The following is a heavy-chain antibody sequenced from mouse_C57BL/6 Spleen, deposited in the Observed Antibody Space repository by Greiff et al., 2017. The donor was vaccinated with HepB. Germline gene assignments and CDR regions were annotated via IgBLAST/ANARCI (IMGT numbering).Heavy chain of an antibody. D-gene: IGHD1-1*01. CDR1: GYTFTDYY. V-gene: IGHV1-26*01. CDR2: INPNNGGT. Sequence: EVQLQQSGPELVKPGASVKISCKASGYTFTDYYMNWVKQSHGKSLEWIGAINPNNGGTSYNQKFKGKATLTVDKSSSTAYMELRSLTSEDSAVYYCARHVGSSSYYFDYWGQGTTLTVSS. J-gene: IGHJ2*01. CDR3: ARHVGSSSYYFDY.